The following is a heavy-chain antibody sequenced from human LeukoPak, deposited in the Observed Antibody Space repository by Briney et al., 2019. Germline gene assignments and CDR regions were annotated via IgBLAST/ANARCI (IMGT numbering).Heavy chain of an antibody. D-gene: IGHD2-2*01. V-gene: IGHV3-30*18. CDR1: GFTFSSYG. CDR2: ISYDGSNK. J-gene: IGHJ6*02. CDR3: AKDGRYCSSTSCYPYYYYYGMDV. Sequence: GGSLRLSCAASGFTFSSYGMHWVRQTPGKGLEWVAVISYDGSNKYYADSVKGRFTISRDNSKNTLYLQMNSLRAEDTAVYYCAKDGRYCSSTSCYPYYYYYGMDVWGQGTTVTVSS.